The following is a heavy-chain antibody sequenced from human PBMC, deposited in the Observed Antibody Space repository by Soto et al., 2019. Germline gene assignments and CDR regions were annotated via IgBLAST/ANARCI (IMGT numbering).Heavy chain of an antibody. J-gene: IGHJ4*02. V-gene: IGHV3-33*01. CDR2: IWYDGSNK. Sequence: GGSLRLSCAASGFTFSSYGMHWVRQAPGKGLEWVAVIWYDGSNKYYADSVKGRFTISRDNSKNTLYLQMNSLRAEDTAVYYCERSEYSSSSVDYWGQGTPVTVSS. CDR3: ERSEYSSSSVDY. CDR1: GFTFSSYG. D-gene: IGHD6-13*01.